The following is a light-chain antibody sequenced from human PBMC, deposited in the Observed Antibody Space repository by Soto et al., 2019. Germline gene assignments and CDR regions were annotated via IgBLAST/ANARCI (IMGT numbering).Light chain of an antibody. CDR1: QSVSRS. Sequence: EIVLTQSPATLSLSPGERATLSCRASQSVSRSLAWYQQKSGQAPRLVINGASTRATGIPARFSGSGSGTEFTLTISSLQSEDFAVYYCQQYNNWPYTFGQGTKLEIK. CDR2: GAS. J-gene: IGKJ2*01. CDR3: QQYNNWPYT. V-gene: IGKV3-15*01.